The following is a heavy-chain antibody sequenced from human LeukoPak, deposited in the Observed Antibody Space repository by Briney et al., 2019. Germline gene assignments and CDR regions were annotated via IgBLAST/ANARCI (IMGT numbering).Heavy chain of an antibody. CDR3: ARLRYYGMDV. CDR1: GFTFSTHT. J-gene: IGHJ6*02. CDR2: TSSSSSTI. V-gene: IGHV3-48*04. Sequence: PGGSLRLSCITSGFTFSTHTMNWLRQAPGKGLEWVSYTSSSSSTIYYADPVKSRLTISRDNAKHSLYLQMNSLGAEDTAVYYCARLRYYGMDVWGQGTTVTVSS.